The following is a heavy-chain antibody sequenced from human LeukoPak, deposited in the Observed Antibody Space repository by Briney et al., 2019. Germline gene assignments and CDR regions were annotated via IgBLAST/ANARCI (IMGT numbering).Heavy chain of an antibody. D-gene: IGHD3-9*01. Sequence: GGSLRLSCAASGFTFSSYSMNWVRQAPGKGLEWVSSISSSSSYIYYADSVKGRFTISRDNAKNSLYLQMNSLGAEDTAVYYCARHGYYDILTGYYNNWFDPWGQGTLVTVSS. CDR2: ISSSSSYI. CDR1: GFTFSSYS. CDR3: ARHGYYDILTGYYNNWFDP. J-gene: IGHJ5*02. V-gene: IGHV3-21*01.